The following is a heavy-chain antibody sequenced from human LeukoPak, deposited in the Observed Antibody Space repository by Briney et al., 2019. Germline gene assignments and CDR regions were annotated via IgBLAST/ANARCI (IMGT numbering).Heavy chain of an antibody. CDR1: GGSISSYY. Sequence: SETLSLTCTVSGGSISSYYWSWIRQPPGKGLEWIGYIYYSGSTYCNPSLKSRVTISVDTSKNQFSLKLSSVTAADTAVYYCAREGGFDAFDIWGQGTMVTVSS. CDR2: IYYSGST. J-gene: IGHJ3*02. CDR3: AREGGFDAFDI. D-gene: IGHD1-26*01. V-gene: IGHV4-59*12.